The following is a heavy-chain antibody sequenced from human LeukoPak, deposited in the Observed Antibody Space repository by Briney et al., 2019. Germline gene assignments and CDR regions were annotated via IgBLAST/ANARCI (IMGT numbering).Heavy chain of an antibody. CDR2: IYYSGST. Sequence: SETLSLTCTVSGGSISSSSYYWGWIRQPPGKGLEWIGSIYYSGSTYYNPSLKSRVTISVDTSKKQFSLKLSSVTAADTALFYCARWIYSSNSYGSGAFDMWGQGTMVTVS. J-gene: IGHJ3*02. CDR1: GGSISSSSYY. V-gene: IGHV4-39*01. CDR3: ARWIYSSNSYGSGAFDM. D-gene: IGHD6-13*01.